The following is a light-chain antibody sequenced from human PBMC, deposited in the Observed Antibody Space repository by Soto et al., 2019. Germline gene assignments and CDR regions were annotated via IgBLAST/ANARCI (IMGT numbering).Light chain of an antibody. CDR1: QSVSSSY. V-gene: IGKV3-15*01. CDR3: QQYNNWPPIT. CDR2: GAS. J-gene: IGKJ5*01. Sequence: EIVLTQSPGTLSFSPGERSTLSCSSSQSVSSSYLAWYQQKPGQAPRLLIYGASTRATGIPARFSGSGSGTEFTLTISSLQSEDFAVYYCQQYNNWPPITFGQGTRLETK.